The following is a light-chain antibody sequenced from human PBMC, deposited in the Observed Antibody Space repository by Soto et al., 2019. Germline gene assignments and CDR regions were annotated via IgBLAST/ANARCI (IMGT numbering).Light chain of an antibody. CDR3: AAWDDSLSGFYV. J-gene: IGLJ1*01. CDR1: NSNIGSNP. CDR2: SNN. V-gene: IGLV1-44*01. Sequence: SVLTQPPSGSGTPGQRVTISCSGSNSNIGSNPVNWYQQFPGAAPKLLIYSNNQRPSGVPDRFSGSKSGTSASLAISGLQSEDEADYYCAAWDDSLSGFYVFGTGTKLTVL.